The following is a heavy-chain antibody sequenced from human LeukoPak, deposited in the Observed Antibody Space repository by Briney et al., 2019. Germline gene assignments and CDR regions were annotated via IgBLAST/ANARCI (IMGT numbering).Heavy chain of an antibody. V-gene: IGHV3-53*01. D-gene: IGHD7-27*01. CDR3: ARDSPANWAQFDY. J-gene: IGHJ4*02. CDR2: IYRDDTT. CDR1: GFTANSNY. Sequence: GGSLRLSCAASGFTANSNYMSWVRQAPGKGLEWVSIIYRDDTTYYADSVKGRFTISRDNSKNTLYLEMNSLRAEDTAVYYCARDSPANWAQFDYWGQGTLVTVSS.